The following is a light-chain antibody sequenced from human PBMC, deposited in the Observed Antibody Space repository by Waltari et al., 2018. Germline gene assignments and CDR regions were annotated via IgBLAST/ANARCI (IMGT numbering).Light chain of an antibody. Sequence: IKMTQSPSFVSASVGDIVTITCRASQGISSWLAWYQQQPGTAPTLLIYAATTSQSGVPARFSGSGSGTDFTLTISSLQPEDFATYYCQQANSLPFAFGGGTTVEIK. CDR3: QQANSLPFA. V-gene: IGKV1-12*02. CDR2: AAT. J-gene: IGKJ4*01. CDR1: QGISSW.